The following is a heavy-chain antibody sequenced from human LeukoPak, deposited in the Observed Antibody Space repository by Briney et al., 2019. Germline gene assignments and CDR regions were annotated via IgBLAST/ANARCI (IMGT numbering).Heavy chain of an antibody. CDR3: AKERYSGSYSFDY. Sequence: GGSLRLSCAASRFTFSNYGMHWVRQAPGKGLEWVAVICYDGSNKYYADSVKGRFTISRDNSKNTLYLQMNSLRVEDTAVYYCAKERYSGSYSFDYWGQGSLVTVSS. V-gene: IGHV3-33*06. J-gene: IGHJ4*02. CDR2: ICYDGSNK. CDR1: RFTFSNYG. D-gene: IGHD1-26*01.